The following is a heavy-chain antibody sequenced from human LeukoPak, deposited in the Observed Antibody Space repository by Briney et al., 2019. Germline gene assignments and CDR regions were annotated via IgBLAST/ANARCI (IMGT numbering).Heavy chain of an antibody. Sequence: GRSLRLSCAASGFTFDDYAMHWVRQAPGKGLEWVSYISSSGSTIYYADSVKGRFTISRDNAKNSLYLQMNSLRAEDTAVYYGIAVAGTYYYGMDVWGKGTTVTVSS. CDR2: ISSSGSTI. CDR3: IAVAGTYYYGMDV. V-gene: IGHV3-48*03. J-gene: IGHJ6*04. D-gene: IGHD6-19*01. CDR1: GFTFDDYA.